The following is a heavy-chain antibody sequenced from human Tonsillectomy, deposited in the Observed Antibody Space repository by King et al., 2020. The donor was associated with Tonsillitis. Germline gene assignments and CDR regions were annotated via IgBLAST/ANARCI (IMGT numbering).Heavy chain of an antibody. CDR2: ISVYNGNT. V-gene: IGHV1-18*01. CDR1: GYTFTSYG. D-gene: IGHD3-10*01. J-gene: IGHJ4*02. CDR3: ARHAWFGELFLHFDY. Sequence: VQLVQSGAEVKKPGASVKVSCKTSGYTFTSYGIGWVRQAPGQGLEWMGWISVYNGNTNYAQKFQGRVTMTTDTSTGTAYMELRSLRSDDTAMYYCARHAWFGELFLHFDYWGQGTLVTVSS.